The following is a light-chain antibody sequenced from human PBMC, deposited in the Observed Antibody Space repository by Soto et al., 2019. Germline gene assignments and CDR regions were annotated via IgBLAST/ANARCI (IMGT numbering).Light chain of an antibody. J-gene: IGKJ5*01. CDR2: GAS. CDR3: QQRNVWPPIT. Sequence: EVVMTQSPATLSVSPGERGTLSCRASQSVSSHLAWYQQKPGQAPRLLIYGASTRATGIPARFSGSGSCTEFTLTINNLEPEDFAVYYWQQRNVWPPITFGQGTRLEI. V-gene: IGKV3-15*01. CDR1: QSVSSH.